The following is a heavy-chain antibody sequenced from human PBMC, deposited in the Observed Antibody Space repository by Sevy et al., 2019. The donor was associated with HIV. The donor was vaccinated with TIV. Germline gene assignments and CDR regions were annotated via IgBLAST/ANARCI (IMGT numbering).Heavy chain of an antibody. Sequence: ASVKVSCQVFEYSLNELSIHWVRQAPGKGLEWMGGFDPQRGKIIYAQKFQGRVTMTEDTSTETAYMELSNLRSEDTAVYYCATDVHLGDFRLWDDWGQRTRVTVSS. CDR3: ATDVHLGDFRLWDD. V-gene: IGHV1-24*01. J-gene: IGHJ4*02. CDR1: EYSLNELS. CDR2: FDPQRGKI. D-gene: IGHD4-17*01.